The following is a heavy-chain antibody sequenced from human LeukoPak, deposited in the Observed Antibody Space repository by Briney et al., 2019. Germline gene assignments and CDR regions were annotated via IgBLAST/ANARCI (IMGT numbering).Heavy chain of an antibody. Sequence: GASVKVSCKASGYTFTGYYMHWVRQAPGQGLEWMGWINPNSGGTNYAQKFQGRVTMTRDTSISTAYMELSRLRSDDTAVYYCAREVPYDILTGYLTFDYWGQGTLVTVSS. CDR3: AREVPYDILTGYLTFDY. V-gene: IGHV1-2*02. CDR1: GYTFTGYY. J-gene: IGHJ4*02. CDR2: INPNSGGT. D-gene: IGHD3-9*01.